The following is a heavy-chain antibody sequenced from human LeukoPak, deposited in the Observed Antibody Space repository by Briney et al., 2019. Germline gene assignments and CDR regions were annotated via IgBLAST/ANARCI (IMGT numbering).Heavy chain of an antibody. D-gene: IGHD2-2*01. Sequence: GGSLRLSCAASGFTFSSNYMGWVRQVPGKGPEWVSVMYTGGNTYYADSVKGRFTISRDSSKNTLDLQMNSLRAEDTAVYYCARGLSSTNFFDYWGQGTLVTVSS. CDR1: GFTFSSNY. CDR2: MYTGGNT. J-gene: IGHJ4*02. CDR3: ARGLSSTNFFDY. V-gene: IGHV3-66*01.